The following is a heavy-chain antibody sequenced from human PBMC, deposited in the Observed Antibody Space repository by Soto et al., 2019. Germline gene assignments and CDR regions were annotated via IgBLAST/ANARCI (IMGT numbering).Heavy chain of an antibody. D-gene: IGHD5-12*01. CDR1: GFRFSDFA. CDR2: ITGTASSK. Sequence: EVQLLESGGGFVQPGGSLRLSCAASGFRFSDFAMTWVRQAPGRGLEWVSAITGTASSKYYADYVKGRFTISRDNSKNTLYLQINSLRAEDTAIYYCAKGAEGYVVSSLDSWGQGTLVTVSS. V-gene: IGHV3-23*01. CDR3: AKGAEGYVVSSLDS. J-gene: IGHJ4*02.